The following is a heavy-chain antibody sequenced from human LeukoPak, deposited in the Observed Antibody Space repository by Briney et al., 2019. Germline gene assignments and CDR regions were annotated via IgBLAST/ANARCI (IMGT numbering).Heavy chain of an antibody. Sequence: SETLSLTCTVSGGSISSYYWSWIRQPARKGLEWIGRIYTSGSTNYNPSLKSRVTMSVDTSKNQFSLKLSSVTAADTAVYYCARCLKGSSTNLYYYYYMDVWGKGTTVTVSS. CDR2: IYTSGST. J-gene: IGHJ6*03. CDR1: GGSISSYY. CDR3: ARCLKGSSTNLYYYYYMDV. V-gene: IGHV4-4*07. D-gene: IGHD2-2*01.